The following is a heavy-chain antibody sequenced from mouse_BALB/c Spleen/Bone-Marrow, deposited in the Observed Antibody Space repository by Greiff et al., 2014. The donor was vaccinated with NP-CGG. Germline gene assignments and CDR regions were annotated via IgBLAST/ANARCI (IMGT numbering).Heavy chain of an antibody. D-gene: IGHD2-3*01. CDR3: TGHGGYYPYYYAMDY. Sequence: EVKLVESGGGLVKPGGSLKLSCAASGFAFSSYDMSWARQTPEKRLEWVAYISHGGGTTYYSDTVKGRFTISRDNAKNTLYLQMSSLKSEDTAIYYCTGHGGYYPYYYAMDYWGQGTSVTVSS. CDR2: ISHGGGTT. J-gene: IGHJ4*01. V-gene: IGHV5-12-1*01. CDR1: GFAFSSYD.